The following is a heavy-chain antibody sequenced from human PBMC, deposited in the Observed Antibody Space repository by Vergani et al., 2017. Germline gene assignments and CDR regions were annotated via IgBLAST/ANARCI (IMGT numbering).Heavy chain of an antibody. CDR1: GFTFSSYA. Sequence: QVQLVESGGGLVKPGGSLRLSCAASGFTFSSYAMHWVRQAPGKGLEWVAVISYDGSTKYYADSVKGRFTISRDKSKNTLYLKMNSLRAEDTAVYYCAKDARSWALGGHVDIWGQGTMVTVSS. CDR3: AKDARSWALGGHVDI. V-gene: IGHV3-30*01. CDR2: ISYDGSTK. D-gene: IGHD6-13*01. J-gene: IGHJ3*02.